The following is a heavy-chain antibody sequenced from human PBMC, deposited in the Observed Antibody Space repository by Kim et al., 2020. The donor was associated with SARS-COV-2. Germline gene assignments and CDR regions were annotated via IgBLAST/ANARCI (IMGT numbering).Heavy chain of an antibody. J-gene: IGHJ6*02. D-gene: IGHD5-12*01. CDR3: AKEGSGYDSLYYYYYGMDV. V-gene: IGHV3-23*01. CDR2: ISGSGGST. Sequence: GGSLRLSCAASGFTFSSYAMSWVRQAPGKGLEWVSAISGSGGSTYYADSVKGRFAISRDNSKNTLYLQMNSLRAEDTAVYYCAKEGSGYDSLYYYYYGMDVWGQGTTVTVSS. CDR1: GFTFSSYA.